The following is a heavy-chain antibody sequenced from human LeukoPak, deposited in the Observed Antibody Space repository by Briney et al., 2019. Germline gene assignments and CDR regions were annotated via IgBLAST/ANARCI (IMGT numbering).Heavy chain of an antibody. CDR2: INSNGST. CDR1: GGSFSGYY. J-gene: IGHJ4*02. Sequence: PSETLSLTCAVYGGSFSGYYWSWIRQPPGKGLEWIWEINSNGSTNYKPSLKSRVTISVDTSKNQFSLKMNCLTAADTAVYYCARGGPTYYYDSSGYYLSFWGQGTLVTVSS. D-gene: IGHD3-22*01. CDR3: ARGGPTYYYDSSGYYLSF. V-gene: IGHV4-34*01.